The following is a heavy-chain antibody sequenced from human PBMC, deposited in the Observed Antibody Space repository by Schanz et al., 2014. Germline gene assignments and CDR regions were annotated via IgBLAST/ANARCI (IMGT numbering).Heavy chain of an antibody. Sequence: EVQLLESGGGLVQPGGSLRISCAASGFTFSGYAMSWVRQAPGKGLEWVSIIYTDGSTYYADSVKGRFTISRDNAKNTLYLRMNSLRAEDTAVYYCAKEFSSSWWYGMDVWGQGTTVTVSS. CDR1: GFTFSGYA. CDR3: AKEFSSSWWYGMDV. CDR2: IIYTDGST. J-gene: IGHJ6*02. V-gene: IGHV3-23*03. D-gene: IGHD6-13*01.